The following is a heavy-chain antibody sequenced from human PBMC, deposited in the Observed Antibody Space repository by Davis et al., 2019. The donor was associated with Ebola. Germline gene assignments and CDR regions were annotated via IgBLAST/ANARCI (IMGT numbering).Heavy chain of an antibody. D-gene: IGHD1-20*01. J-gene: IGHJ3*02. V-gene: IGHV4-39*01. CDR2: IYYSGST. CDR1: GGSISSSSYY. CDR3: ARREVYNWNDYSAFDI. Sequence: MPSETLSLTCTVSGGSISSSSYYWGWIRQPPGKGLEWIGSIYYSGSTYYNPSLKSRVTISVDTSKNQFSLKLSSVTAADTAVYYCARREVYNWNDYSAFDIWGQGTMVTVSS.